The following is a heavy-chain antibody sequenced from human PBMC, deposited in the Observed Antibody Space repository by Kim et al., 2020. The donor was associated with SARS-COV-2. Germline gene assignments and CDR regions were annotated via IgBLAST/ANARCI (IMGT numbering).Heavy chain of an antibody. CDR3: AREVTMVRGVKGYQH. CDR1: GFTFSSYW. J-gene: IGHJ1*01. D-gene: IGHD3-10*01. Sequence: GESLRLSCAASGFTFSSYWMHWVRQAPGKGLVWVSRINSDGSSTSYADSVKGRFTISRDNAKNTLYLQMNSLRAEDTAVYYCAREVTMVRGVKGYQHWGQGTLVTVSS. V-gene: IGHV3-74*01. CDR2: INSDGSST.